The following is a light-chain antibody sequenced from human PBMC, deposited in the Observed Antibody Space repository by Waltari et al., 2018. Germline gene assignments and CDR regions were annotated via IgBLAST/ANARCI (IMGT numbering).Light chain of an antibody. V-gene: IGLV2-8*01. CDR3: TSYAGSDKLL. Sequence: QSALTQPPSASGSPGQSVTIPCTGSSSDVGTYNFVSWYQQHPGKAPKLIIYEVTKRPSGVPDRFSGSKSGNTASLSVSGLQAEDEADYSCTSYAGSDKLLFGGGTKLTVL. CDR2: EVT. CDR1: SSDVGTYNF. J-gene: IGLJ3*02.